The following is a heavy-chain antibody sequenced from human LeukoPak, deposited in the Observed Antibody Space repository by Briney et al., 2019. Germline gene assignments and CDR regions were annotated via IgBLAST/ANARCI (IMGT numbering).Heavy chain of an antibody. V-gene: IGHV3-9*01. Sequence: PGRSLSLSCAASGFTFDDYSMHWVRQAPGKGLDWVSGISWNSDQIHYADSVKGRFTISRDNAKNSLYLQMSSLRTEDTALYYCAKDKDGSRWYGMDVWGQGTTVTVSS. J-gene: IGHJ6*02. CDR3: AKDKDGSRWYGMDV. CDR1: GFTFDDYS. CDR2: ISWNSDQI. D-gene: IGHD6-13*01.